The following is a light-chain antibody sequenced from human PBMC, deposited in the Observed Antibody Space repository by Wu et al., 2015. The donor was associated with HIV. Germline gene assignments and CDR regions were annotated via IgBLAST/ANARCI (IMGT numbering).Light chain of an antibody. J-gene: IGKJ5*01. CDR2: DAS. V-gene: IGKV3-11*01. CDR1: QSIGTY. Sequence: TLSLSPGDRATLSCRASQSIGTYLAWYQQKPGQTPRLLFFDASNRATGIHPGSVAVGLRQTSLSPSAAWSLKIFALYYCQYRTTFGQGTRLESK. CDR3: QYRTT.